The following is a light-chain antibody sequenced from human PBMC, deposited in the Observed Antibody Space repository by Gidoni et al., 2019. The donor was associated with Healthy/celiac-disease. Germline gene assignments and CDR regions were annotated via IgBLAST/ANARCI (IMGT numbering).Light chain of an antibody. CDR1: QSISSW. V-gene: IGKV1-5*03. CDR3: QQYNSWLFT. J-gene: IGKJ3*01. CDR2: KAS. Sequence: DIQMTQSPSTLSASVGDRVTITCRASQSISSWLAWYQQKPGKAPKLLIYKASSLESGVPSRFSGSGSGTEFTLTISSLQPDDFATYYCQQYNSWLFTFXPXTKVDIK.